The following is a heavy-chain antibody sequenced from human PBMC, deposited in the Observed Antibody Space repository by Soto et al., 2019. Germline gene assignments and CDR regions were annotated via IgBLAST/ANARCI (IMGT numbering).Heavy chain of an antibody. D-gene: IGHD4-17*01. CDR2: IYSSGGT. J-gene: IGHJ4*02. CDR3: ARQKGYGDQVIDF. V-gene: IGHV4-31*03. CDR1: GGSISSDSYY. Sequence: QVQLQESGPGLVKPSQTLSLTCTVSGGSISSDSYYWGWIRQPPRKALEWIGCIYSSGGTIYNPSLESRVTISSETSEDQFALRLSSVTAADTAVYYFARQKGYGDQVIDFWGQGTLVTVSS.